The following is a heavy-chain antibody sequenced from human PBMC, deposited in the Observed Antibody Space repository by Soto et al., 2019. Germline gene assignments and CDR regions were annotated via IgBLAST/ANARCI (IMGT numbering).Heavy chain of an antibody. J-gene: IGHJ6*02. D-gene: IGHD3-3*02. V-gene: IGHV3-23*01. CDR3: AKDLGFLEWLSPPSDGMDV. CDR1: GFTFSSYA. Sequence: GGSLRLSCAASGFTFSSYAMSWVRQAPGKGLEWVSAISGSGGSTYYADSVKGRFTISRDNSKNTLYLQMNSLRAEDTAVYYCAKDLGFLEWLSPPSDGMDVWGQGTTVTVSS. CDR2: ISGSGGST.